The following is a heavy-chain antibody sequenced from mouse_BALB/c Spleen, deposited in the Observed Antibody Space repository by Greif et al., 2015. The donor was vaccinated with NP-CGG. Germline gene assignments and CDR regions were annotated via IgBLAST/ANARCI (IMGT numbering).Heavy chain of an antibody. CDR2: ISYSGST. J-gene: IGHJ3*01. Sequence: EVMLVESGPGLVKPSQSLSLTCTVTGYSITSDYAWNWIRQFPGNKLEWMDYISYSGSTSYNPSLKSRISITRDTSKNQFFLQLNSVTTEDTATYYCAGFAYWGQGTLVTVSA. V-gene: IGHV3-2*02. CDR1: GYSITSDYA. CDR3: AGFAY.